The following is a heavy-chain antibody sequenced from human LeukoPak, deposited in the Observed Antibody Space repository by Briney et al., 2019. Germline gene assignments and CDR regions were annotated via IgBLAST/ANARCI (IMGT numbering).Heavy chain of an antibody. CDR3: VRDSS. V-gene: IGHV3-66*01. CDR1: GATVSSNH. J-gene: IGHJ4*02. CDR2: IYAAGGT. Sequence: GGSLRLSCALSGATVSSNHMSWVRQAPGEGLEWVSAIYAAGGTYYADSVKGRFTLSRDISKNMLYLQLNSLRAEDTAVYYCVRDSSWGQGALVTVSS.